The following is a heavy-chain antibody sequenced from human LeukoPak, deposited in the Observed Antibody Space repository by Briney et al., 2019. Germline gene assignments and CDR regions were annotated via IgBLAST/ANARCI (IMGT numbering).Heavy chain of an antibody. V-gene: IGHV1-8*01. D-gene: IGHD1-1*01. CDR2: MNPNSGNT. CDR3: ARGWRKRNKNYYYHYMDV. J-gene: IGHJ6*03. CDR1: GYTFTSYD. Sequence: ASVKVSCTASGYTFTSYDINWVRQATGQGLEWMGWMNPNSGNTGYAQKFQGRVTMTRNTSISTAYMELSSLRSEDTAVYYCARGWRKRNKNYYYHYMDVWGKGTTVTASS.